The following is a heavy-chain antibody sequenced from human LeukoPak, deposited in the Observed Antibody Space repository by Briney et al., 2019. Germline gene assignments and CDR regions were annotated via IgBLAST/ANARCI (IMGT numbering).Heavy chain of an antibody. J-gene: IGHJ4*02. D-gene: IGHD3-10*01. CDR3: AKDHYYYGSGIYFMHYFDY. Sequence: GGSLRLSCAASGFTFSSYGMHWVRQAPGKGLEWVAVISYHGSNKYYADSVKGRFTISRENSKNTLPLQMNSLRAEDTAVYYCAKDHYYYGSGIYFMHYFDYWGQGTLVTVSS. CDR1: GFTFSSYG. V-gene: IGHV3-30*18. CDR2: ISYHGSNK.